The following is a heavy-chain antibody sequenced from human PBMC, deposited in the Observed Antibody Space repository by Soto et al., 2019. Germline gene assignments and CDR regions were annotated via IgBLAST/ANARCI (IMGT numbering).Heavy chain of an antibody. V-gene: IGHV3-7*01. D-gene: IGHD2-15*01. CDR1: GLTFSSFW. CDR3: ATSGYCSGGSCYSR. CDR2: IKQDGSEK. J-gene: IGHJ4*02. Sequence: ESGGGLVQPGGSLRLSCAASGLTFSSFWMSWVRQAPGKGLEWVANIKQDGSEKYYVDSVKGRFTISRDNAKNSLYLQMNSLRAEDTAVYYCATSGYCSGGSCYSRWGQGTLVTVSS.